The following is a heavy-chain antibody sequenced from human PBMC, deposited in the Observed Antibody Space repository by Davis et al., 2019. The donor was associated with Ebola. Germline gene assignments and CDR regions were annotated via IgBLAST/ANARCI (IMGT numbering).Heavy chain of an antibody. CDR2: MNPNSGNT. J-gene: IGHJ4*02. CDR1: GYTFTSYD. V-gene: IGHV1-8*03. D-gene: IGHD3-16*01. CDR3: ARDPWGMEKDS. Sequence: ASVKVSCKASGYTFTSYDINWVRQATGQGLEWMGWMNPNSGNTGYARKFQGRVTITRNTSISTAYMELSSLRSEDTAVYYCARDPWGMEKDSWGQGTLVTISS.